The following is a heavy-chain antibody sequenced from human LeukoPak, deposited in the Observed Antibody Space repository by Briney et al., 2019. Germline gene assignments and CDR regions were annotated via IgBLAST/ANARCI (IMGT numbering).Heavy chain of an antibody. V-gene: IGHV1-18*01. CDR3: ARDHSYGDPLYY. CDR2: ISAYNGNT. J-gene: IGHJ4*02. CDR1: GYTFTSYG. Sequence: ASVKVSCKASGYTFTSYGISWVRQAPGQGLEWMGWISAYNGNTNYAQKLQGRVTMTTGTSTSTAYMELRSLRSDDTAVYYCARDHSYGDPLYYWGQGTLVTVSS. D-gene: IGHD4-17*01.